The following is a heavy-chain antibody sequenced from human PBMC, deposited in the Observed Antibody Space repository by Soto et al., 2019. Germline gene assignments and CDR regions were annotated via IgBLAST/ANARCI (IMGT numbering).Heavy chain of an antibody. CDR3: ARIEYCRGGNCYSAFDI. CDR1: GDTFISSG. D-gene: IGHD2-15*01. CDR2: ISGYKGDT. Sequence: VQSGAEVKKPGASVKVSCKASGDTFISSGISWVRQAPGQGLEWMGWISGYKGDTNYAQKFQGRVTLTTDTSTSTAYMELRSLTPGDTAIYYCARIEYCRGGNCYSAFDIWGQGTLVTVSS. J-gene: IGHJ3*02. V-gene: IGHV1-18*01.